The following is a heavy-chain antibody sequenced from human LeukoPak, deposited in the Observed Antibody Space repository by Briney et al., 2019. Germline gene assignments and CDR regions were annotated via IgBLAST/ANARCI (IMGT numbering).Heavy chain of an antibody. J-gene: IGHJ3*02. CDR1: GFTFSTYS. Sequence: GGSLRLSCAASGFTFSTYSMTGVRHAPGKGLEWVSSITSSSSYIYYADSVKGRFTISRDNAKSSLYLQINSLRAEDTALYYCARDGEYSGGFDIWGQGTMVTVSS. V-gene: IGHV3-21*04. CDR3: ARDGEYSGGFDI. D-gene: IGHD4-17*01. CDR2: ITSSSSYI.